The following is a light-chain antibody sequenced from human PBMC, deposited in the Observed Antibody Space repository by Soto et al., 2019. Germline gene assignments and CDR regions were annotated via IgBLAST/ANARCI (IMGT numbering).Light chain of an antibody. CDR2: AAS. CDR3: QQSYNLPYT. V-gene: IGKV1-39*01. CDR1: QSITSY. J-gene: IGKJ2*01. Sequence: DIHLTQSPSSLSASVGDRVTITCRASQSITSYLNWYHHRPGRAPKLLIYAASNLQSGVPSRFSGSGLGTDFTLTITGLQPEDFGVFYCQQSYNLPYTFGQGTILEIK.